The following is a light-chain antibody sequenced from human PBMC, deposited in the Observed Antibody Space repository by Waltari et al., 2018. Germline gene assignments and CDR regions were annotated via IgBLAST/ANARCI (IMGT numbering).Light chain of an antibody. Sequence: SYELTQPLSVSVALGQTASISCGGNNIGTKNVHWYQQKPGQAPVLVLHSDYNRPSGIPERFSGSNSGNTATLTISGAQAGDEADYFCQVWDSSTDVVFGGGTKLTVL. CDR2: SDY. CDR1: NIGTKN. V-gene: IGLV3-9*01. J-gene: IGLJ2*01. CDR3: QVWDSSTDVV.